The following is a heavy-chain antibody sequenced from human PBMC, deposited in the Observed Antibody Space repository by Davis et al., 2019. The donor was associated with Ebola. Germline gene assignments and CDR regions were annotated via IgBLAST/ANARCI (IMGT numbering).Heavy chain of an antibody. CDR2: IYYSGST. D-gene: IGHD3-16*01. CDR1: GGSISSSSYY. CDR3: ARRKGLYYYYGMDV. J-gene: IGHJ6*04. V-gene: IGHV4-39*07. Sequence: SETLSLTCTVSGGSISSSSYYWGWIRQPPGKGLEWIGSIYYSGSTYYNPSLKSRVTISVDTSKNQFSLKLSSVTAADTAVYYCARRKGLYYYYGMDVWGKGTTVTVSS.